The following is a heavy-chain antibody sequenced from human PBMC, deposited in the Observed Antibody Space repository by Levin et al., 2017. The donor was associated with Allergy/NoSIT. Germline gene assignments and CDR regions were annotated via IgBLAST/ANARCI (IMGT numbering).Heavy chain of an antibody. CDR1: GFTFSDYA. V-gene: IGHV3-23*01. CDR3: AKKQGGTSGFSFDV. CDR2: ITGGGFNT. J-gene: IGHJ3*01. D-gene: IGHD1-1*01. Sequence: GGSLRLSCAASGFTFSDYAMTWVRQAPGKGPEWVSVITGGGFNTYYGDSVKGRFTVSRDNSKNTLYLELNSLRAEDTAVYYCAKKQGGTSGFSFDVWGQGTMVTVSS.